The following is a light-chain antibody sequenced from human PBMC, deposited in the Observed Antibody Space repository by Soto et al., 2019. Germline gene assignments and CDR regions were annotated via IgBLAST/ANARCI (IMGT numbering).Light chain of an antibody. CDR2: DAS. CDR3: QQRYTWPIT. Sequence: EIVLTQSPATLSLSPGERATLSCRASQSVSSYLAWYQQKPGQAPRLLIYDASKRATGSPARVSGSGSGTDFTLTISSLEPEDFAVYYCQQRYTWPITFGQGTRLEIK. J-gene: IGKJ2*01. V-gene: IGKV3-11*01. CDR1: QSVSSY.